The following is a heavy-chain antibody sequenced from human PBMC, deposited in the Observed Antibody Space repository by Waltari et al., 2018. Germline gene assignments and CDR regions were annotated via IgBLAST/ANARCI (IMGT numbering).Heavy chain of an antibody. D-gene: IGHD3-22*01. CDR3: ARGGDSSWPR. CDR1: GFTFDDYG. V-gene: IGHV3-20*04. J-gene: IGHJ4*02. CDR2: INWKGDKV. Sequence: VESGGGVIRPGGSLCLSCEASGFTFDDYGRSWVRQGPGKGLEGIAGINWKGDKVAYGDAVRGRFIISRDNAKNLLYLQMNTVGLDDTALYYCARGGDSSWPRWGQGTLVTVSA.